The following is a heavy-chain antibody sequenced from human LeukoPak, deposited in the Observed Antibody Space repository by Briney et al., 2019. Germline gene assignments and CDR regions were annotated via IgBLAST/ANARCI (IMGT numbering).Heavy chain of an antibody. CDR3: ARHASYSSSSDWFDP. CDR2: IYYSGST. CDR1: GGSISSSSYY. D-gene: IGHD6-6*01. V-gene: IGHV4-39*01. J-gene: IGHJ5*02. Sequence: SSETLSLTCTVSGGSISSSSYYWGWIRQPPGKGLEWIGSIYYSGSTYYNPSLKSRVTISVDTSKNQFSLKLSSVTAADTAVYYCARHASYSSSSDWFDPWGQGTLVTVSS.